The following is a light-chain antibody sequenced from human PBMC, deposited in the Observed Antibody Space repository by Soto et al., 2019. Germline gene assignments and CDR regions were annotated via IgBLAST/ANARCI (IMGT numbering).Light chain of an antibody. CDR3: QQYYSTPRT. V-gene: IGKV4-1*01. CDR2: WAS. CDR1: QSVLYSSNNKNY. Sequence: DIVMTQSPDSLAVSLGERATINCKSSQSVLYSSNNKNYLAWYQQKPGQPPKLLIYWASTRESGFPDRFSGSGSGTDFTLTVSSLQAEDVAVYYCQQYYSTPRTFGQGTKVEI. J-gene: IGKJ1*01.